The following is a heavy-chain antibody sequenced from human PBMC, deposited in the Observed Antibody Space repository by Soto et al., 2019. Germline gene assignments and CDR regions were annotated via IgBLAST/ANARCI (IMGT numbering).Heavy chain of an antibody. Sequence: EVQLVESGGGWVQPGRSLKLSCSASGFSFSGSAIHWVRQASGKGLEWVGRIRAKSNKYATLYAESVKGRFTISRDDSQSTAYLEMNSLKTEDTGVYYCNSGSYYSSIWGQGTLVTVSS. D-gene: IGHD1-26*01. CDR3: NSGSYYSSI. CDR2: IRAKSNKYAT. CDR1: GFSFSGSA. V-gene: IGHV3-73*02. J-gene: IGHJ4*02.